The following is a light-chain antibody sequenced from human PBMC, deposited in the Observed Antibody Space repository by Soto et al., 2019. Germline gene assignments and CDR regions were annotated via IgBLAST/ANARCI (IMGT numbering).Light chain of an antibody. V-gene: IGLV2-23*01. CDR3: CSYAGGRTYV. Sequence: QSALTQPASVSGSPGHSIIISCSGSSKDVGGYNLVSWYQHHPDKAPKVIIYEGTKRPSGLSTRFSGPKSGNTASLTISGLQAEEEADYYCCSYAGGRTYVFGSGSKVTVL. J-gene: IGLJ1*01. CDR2: EGT. CDR1: SKDVGGYNL.